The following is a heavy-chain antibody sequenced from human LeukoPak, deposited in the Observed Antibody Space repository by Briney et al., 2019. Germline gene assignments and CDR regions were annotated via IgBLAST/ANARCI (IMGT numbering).Heavy chain of an antibody. CDR1: GFTFSRYW. V-gene: IGHV3-23*01. CDR3: AHISSSWPDY. D-gene: IGHD6-13*01. Sequence: GGSLRLSCAASGFTFSRYWMHWVRQAPGKGLEWVSAISGSGGSTYYADSVKGRFTISRDNSKNTLYLQMNSLRAEDTAVYYCAHISSSWPDYWGQGTLVTVSS. CDR2: ISGSGGST. J-gene: IGHJ4*02.